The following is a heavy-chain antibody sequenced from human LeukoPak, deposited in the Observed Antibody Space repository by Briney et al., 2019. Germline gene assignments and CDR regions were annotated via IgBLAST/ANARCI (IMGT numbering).Heavy chain of an antibody. V-gene: IGHV3-7*01. J-gene: IGHJ6*03. CDR2: IKQDGSEK. CDR3: ARGAYSGYARYYYYYMDV. D-gene: IGHD5-12*01. CDR1: GFTFSSYW. Sequence: GGSLRLSCAASGFTFSSYWMSWVRQAPGKGLEWVANIKQDGSEKYYVDSVKGRFTISRDNAKNSLYLQMNSLRAEDTAVYYCARGAYSGYARYYYYYMDVWGKGTTVTVSS.